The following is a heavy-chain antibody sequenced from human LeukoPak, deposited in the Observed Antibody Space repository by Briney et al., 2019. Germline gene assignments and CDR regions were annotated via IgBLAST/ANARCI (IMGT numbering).Heavy chain of an antibody. CDR2: INPNRGGT. CDR3: AVAAANFDY. Sequence: ASVKVSCKASGYTFTGYYMHWVRQAPGQGHEWMGWINPNRGGTNYAQQFPGRVTMTRETSISRAYMELSRMRSDDAAVYYCAVAAANFDYWGQGALVTVSS. V-gene: IGHV1-2*02. J-gene: IGHJ4*02. D-gene: IGHD6-13*01. CDR1: GYTFTGYY.